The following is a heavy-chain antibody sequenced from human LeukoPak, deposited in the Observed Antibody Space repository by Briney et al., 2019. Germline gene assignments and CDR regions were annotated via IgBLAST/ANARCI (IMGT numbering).Heavy chain of an antibody. J-gene: IGHJ6*03. CDR2: MNPNSGNT. CDR3: ARGSYSSSWYLSYYYYYMDV. CDR1: GYTFTSYD. D-gene: IGHD6-13*01. V-gene: IGHV1-8*03. Sequence: GASVKVSCKASGYTFTSYDINWVRQATGQGLEWMGWMNPNSGNTGYAQKFQGRVTITRNTSISTAYMELSSLRSEDTAVYYCARGSYSSSWYLSYYYYYMDVWGKGTTVTVSS.